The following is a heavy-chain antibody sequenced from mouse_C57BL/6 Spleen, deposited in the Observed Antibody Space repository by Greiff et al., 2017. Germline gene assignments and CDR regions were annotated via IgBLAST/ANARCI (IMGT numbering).Heavy chain of an antibody. CDR3: AREPHYAMDY. CDR2: ISYDGSN. Sequence: EVQLQESGPGLVKPSQSLSLTCSVTGYSITSGYYWNWIRQFPGNKLEWMGYISYDGSNNYNPSLKNRISITRDTSKNQFFLKLNSVTTEDTATYYCAREPHYAMDYWGQGTSVTVSS. J-gene: IGHJ4*01. V-gene: IGHV3-6*01. CDR1: GYSITSGYY.